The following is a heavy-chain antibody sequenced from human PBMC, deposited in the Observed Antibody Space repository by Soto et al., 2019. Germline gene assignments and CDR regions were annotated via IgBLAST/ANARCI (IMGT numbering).Heavy chain of an antibody. V-gene: IGHV1-8*01. CDR3: ASDMSTM. J-gene: IGHJ4*02. Sequence: QVQLVQSGAEVKKPGASVKVSCKASGYTFTSHDINWMRQATGQGLEWMGWMNPNSGHTNYAQKFQGRVTMTRDTSISTADRQLTNLRSEDTGIYYCASDMSTMWGQGTLVTVSS. D-gene: IGHD2-2*01. CDR1: GYTFTSHD. CDR2: MNPNSGHT.